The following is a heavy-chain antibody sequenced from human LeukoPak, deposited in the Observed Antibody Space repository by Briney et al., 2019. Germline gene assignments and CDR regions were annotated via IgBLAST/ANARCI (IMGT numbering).Heavy chain of an antibody. CDR1: GGSISSYY. V-gene: IGHV4-4*07. Sequence: NPSETLSLTCTVSGGSISSYYWSWIRQPAGKGLEWIGRIYTSGSTNYNPSLKSRVTMSVDTSKNQFSLKLSSVTAADTAVYYCARTGSQFWSDHRTDFDYWGQGTLVTVSS. CDR3: ARTGSQFWSDHRTDFDY. D-gene: IGHD3-3*01. CDR2: IYTSGST. J-gene: IGHJ4*02.